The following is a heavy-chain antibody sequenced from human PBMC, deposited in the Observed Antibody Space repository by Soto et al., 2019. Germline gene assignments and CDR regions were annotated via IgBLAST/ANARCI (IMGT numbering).Heavy chain of an antibody. CDR3: AKPTYYYDSSALSG. J-gene: IGHJ4*02. CDR1: GFTFSSYG. D-gene: IGHD3-22*01. CDR2: ISYDGSNK. V-gene: IGHV3-30*18. Sequence: LRLSFAASGFTFSSYGMHWVRQAPGKGLEWVAVISYDGSNKYYADSVKGRFTISRDNSKNTLYLQMNSLRAEDTAVYYCAKPTYYYDSSALSGWGQGTLVTVSS.